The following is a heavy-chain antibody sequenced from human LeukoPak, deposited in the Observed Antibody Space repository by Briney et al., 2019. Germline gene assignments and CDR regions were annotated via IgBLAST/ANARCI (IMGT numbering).Heavy chain of an antibody. Sequence: GGSLRLSCAASGFTFDDYGMSWVRQAPGKGLEWVSAISGSGGSTYYADSVKGRFTISRDNSKNTLYLQMNSLRAEDTAVYYCAKSPLWFGELQKYYFDYWGQGTLVTVSS. CDR1: GFTFDDYG. CDR2: ISGSGGST. D-gene: IGHD3-10*01. V-gene: IGHV3-23*01. J-gene: IGHJ4*02. CDR3: AKSPLWFGELQKYYFDY.